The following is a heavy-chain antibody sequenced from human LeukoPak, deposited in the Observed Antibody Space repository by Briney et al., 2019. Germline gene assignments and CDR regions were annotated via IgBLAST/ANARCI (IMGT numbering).Heavy chain of an antibody. CDR2: INPNSGGT. J-gene: IGHJ5*01. Sequence: ASVKVSCKASGYTFTGYYMHWVRQAPGQGLEWMGCINPNSGGTNYAQKFQGRVTMTRDTSISTAYMELSRLRSDDTAVYYCARVFVVVWFDSWGQGTLVAVSS. D-gene: IGHD2-2*01. CDR3: ARVFVVVWFDS. V-gene: IGHV1-2*02. CDR1: GYTFTGYY.